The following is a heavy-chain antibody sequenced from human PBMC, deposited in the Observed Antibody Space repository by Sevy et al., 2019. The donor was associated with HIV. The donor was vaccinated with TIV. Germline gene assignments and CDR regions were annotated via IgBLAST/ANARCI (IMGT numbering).Heavy chain of an antibody. D-gene: IGHD2-2*01. CDR2: IYSGGST. Sequence: GGSLRLSCAASGFTVSSNYMSWVRQAPGKGLEWVSVIYSGGSTYYADSVKGRFTISRDKSKNTLNLQMNSLRAEDTAVDYCAGVNLGGIVVVPAAMDRESWFDPWGQGTLVTVSS. CDR1: GFTVSSNY. V-gene: IGHV3-53*01. J-gene: IGHJ5*02. CDR3: AGVNLGGIVVVPAAMDRESWFDP.